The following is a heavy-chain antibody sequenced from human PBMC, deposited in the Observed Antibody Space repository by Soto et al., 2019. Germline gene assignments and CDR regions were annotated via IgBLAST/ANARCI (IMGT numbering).Heavy chain of an antibody. CDR2: IFHSGTT. J-gene: IGHJ4*02. CDR1: GGSISSGDYS. V-gene: IGHV4-30-4*01. Sequence: PSETLSLTFSVSGGSISSGDYSWTWIRLSPGKGLEWMGYIFHSGTTYYNASLKGRLIISIEKSKNQFSLRLTSVTDADSAVYFCAREPNLPKARNDFWGQGTLVTVSS. CDR3: AREPNLPKARNDF.